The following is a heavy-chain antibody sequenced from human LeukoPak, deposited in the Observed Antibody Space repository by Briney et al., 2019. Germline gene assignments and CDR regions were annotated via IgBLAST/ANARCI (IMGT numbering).Heavy chain of an antibody. Sequence: SETLSLTCTVSGGSISSGGYYWCWIRQHPGKGLEWIGYIYYSGSTSYNPSLKSRVSISFDTSKNQFSLKLTSVTAADTAVYYCAREMDYYDSGGYYLQWFDPWGQGTLVTVSS. J-gene: IGHJ5*02. CDR2: IYYSGST. CDR1: GGSISSGGYY. D-gene: IGHD3-22*01. V-gene: IGHV4-31*03. CDR3: AREMDYYDSGGYYLQWFDP.